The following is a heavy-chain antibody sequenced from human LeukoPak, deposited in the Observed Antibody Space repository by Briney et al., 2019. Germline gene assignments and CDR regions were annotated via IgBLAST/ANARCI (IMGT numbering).Heavy chain of an antibody. Sequence: GGSLRLSCAASGFTFSDYYMRWIRQAPGKGLEWVSYISSSGSTIYYADSVKGRFTISRDNAKNSLYLQMNSLRAEDTAVYYCARSNGYFDWSYYFDYWGQGTLVTVSS. D-gene: IGHD3-9*01. V-gene: IGHV3-11*01. J-gene: IGHJ4*02. CDR2: ISSSGSTI. CDR1: GFTFSDYY. CDR3: ARSNGYFDWSYYFDY.